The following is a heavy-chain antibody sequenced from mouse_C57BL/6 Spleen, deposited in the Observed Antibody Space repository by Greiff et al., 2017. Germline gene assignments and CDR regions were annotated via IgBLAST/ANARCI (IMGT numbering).Heavy chain of an antibody. J-gene: IGHJ2*01. Sequence: QVQLKQPGAELVKPGASVKLSCKASGYTFTSYWMQWVKQRPGQGLEWIGEIDPSDSYTNYNQKFKGKATLTVDTSSSTAYMQLSSLTSEDSAVYYCARRGGYGSSPFDYWGQGTTLTVSS. CDR3: ARRGGYGSSPFDY. CDR2: IDPSDSYT. CDR1: GYTFTSYW. V-gene: IGHV1-50*01. D-gene: IGHD1-1*01.